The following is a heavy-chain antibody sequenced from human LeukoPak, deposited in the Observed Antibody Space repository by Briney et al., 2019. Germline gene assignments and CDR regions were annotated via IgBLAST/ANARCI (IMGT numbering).Heavy chain of an antibody. D-gene: IGHD2-2*01. CDR3: ARGRCSSRSCYLFDY. CDR1: GYTLTGYY. Sequence: ASVKVSCKAFGYTLTGYYMHWLRQAPGQGLEWMGWINPNSGGTSYAQKFQGRVTMTRDTSISTAYMELSRLRSDDTAVYYCARGRCSSRSCYLFDYWGQGTLVTVSS. J-gene: IGHJ4*02. CDR2: INPNSGGT. V-gene: IGHV1-2*02.